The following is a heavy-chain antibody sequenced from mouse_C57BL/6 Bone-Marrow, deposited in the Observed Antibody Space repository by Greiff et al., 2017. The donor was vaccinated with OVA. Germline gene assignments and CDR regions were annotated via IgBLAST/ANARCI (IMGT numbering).Heavy chain of an antibody. V-gene: IGHV2-6-1*01. CDR1: GFSLTSYG. CDR3: ARHEDWDVEAMDY. J-gene: IGHJ4*01. D-gene: IGHD4-1*01. CDR2: IWSDGST. Sequence: VKVVESGPGLVAPSQSLSITCTVSGFSLTSYGVHWVRQPPGKGLEWLVVIWSDGSTTYNSALKSRLSISKDNSKSQVFLKMNSLQTDDTAMYYCARHEDWDVEAMDYWGQGTSVTVSS.